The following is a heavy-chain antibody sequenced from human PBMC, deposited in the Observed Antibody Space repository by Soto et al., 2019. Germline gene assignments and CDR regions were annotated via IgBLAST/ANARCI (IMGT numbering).Heavy chain of an antibody. Sequence: QTGGSLRLSCTASGFTFGDYAMSWFRQAPGKGLEWVGFIRSKAYGGTTEYAASVKGRFTISRDDSKSIAYLQMNSLKTEDTAVYYCTRVNYYDSSGTDKRNFDYWGQGTLVTVSS. J-gene: IGHJ4*02. CDR2: IRSKAYGGTT. CDR3: TRVNYYDSSGTDKRNFDY. V-gene: IGHV3-49*03. CDR1: GFTFGDYA. D-gene: IGHD3-22*01.